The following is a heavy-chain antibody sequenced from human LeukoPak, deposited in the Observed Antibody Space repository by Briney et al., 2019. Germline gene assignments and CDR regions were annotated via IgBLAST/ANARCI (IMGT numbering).Heavy chain of an antibody. CDR1: GFTVSSTY. Sequence: PGGSLSLSCAASGFTVSSTYMSWVRQSPGKGLEWVSVVYKDGKMFYIDSVKGRFAISRDTSKNTVYLQMNNLRAEDTAVYYCASRHCSGGDCYFAGADPFDHWGQGTLVTVSS. CDR3: ASRHCSGGDCYFAGADPFDH. J-gene: IGHJ4*02. D-gene: IGHD2-21*01. CDR2: VYKDGKM. V-gene: IGHV3-53*01.